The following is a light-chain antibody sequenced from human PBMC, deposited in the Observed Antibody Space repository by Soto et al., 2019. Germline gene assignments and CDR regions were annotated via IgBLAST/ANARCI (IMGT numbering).Light chain of an antibody. Sequence: EIVITQCPATLSVSPGERATLSCRASQSVSSNLAWYQQKPGQAPRLLIYDASNRATGIPARFSGSGSGTDLTLTISSLEPEDFAVYYGQQRSNWPLRTFGQGTKVDIK. CDR1: QSVSSN. CDR3: QQRSNWPLRT. V-gene: IGKV3-11*01. J-gene: IGKJ1*01. CDR2: DAS.